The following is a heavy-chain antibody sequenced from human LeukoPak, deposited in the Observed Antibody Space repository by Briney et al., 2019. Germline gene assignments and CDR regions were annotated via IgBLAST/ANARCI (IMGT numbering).Heavy chain of an antibody. CDR2: ISGSGTVT. CDR1: GFTFSNHG. V-gene: IGHV3-21*01. J-gene: IGHJ5*02. D-gene: IGHD3-3*01. Sequence: PGGSLRLSCAASGFTFSNHGMNWVRQAPGKGLEWVSIISGSGTVTYYADSVKGRFTISRDNAKNSLYLQMNSLRAEDTAVYYCARAGVEDFWSGYWPHQTLHPDKNWFDPWGQGTLVTVSS. CDR3: ARAGVEDFWSGYWPHQTLHPDKNWFDP.